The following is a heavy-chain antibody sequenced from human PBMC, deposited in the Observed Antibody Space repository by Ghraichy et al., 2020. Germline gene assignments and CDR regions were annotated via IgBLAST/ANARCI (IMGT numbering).Heavy chain of an antibody. D-gene: IGHD3-9*01. CDR2: ISSSSSYI. CDR3: ARDDYDILTDV. Sequence: GESLNISCAASGFTFSSYSMNWVRQAPGKGLEWVSSISSSSSYIYYADSVKGRFTISRDNAKNSLYLQMNSLRAEDTAVYYCARDDYDILTDVWGQGTTVTVSS. J-gene: IGHJ6*02. CDR1: GFTFSSYS. V-gene: IGHV3-21*01.